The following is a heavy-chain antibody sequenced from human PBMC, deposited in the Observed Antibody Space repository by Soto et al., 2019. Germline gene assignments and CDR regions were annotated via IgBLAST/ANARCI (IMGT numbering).Heavy chain of an antibody. CDR1: GFTFSSYA. CDR2: ISYDGSNK. CDR3: ARSLGIVVVPAAGSYNWFDP. V-gene: IGHV3-30-3*01. J-gene: IGHJ5*02. D-gene: IGHD2-2*01. Sequence: LRLSCAASGFTFSSYAMHWVRQAPGKGLEWVAVISYDGSNKYYADSVKGRFTTSRDNSKNTLYLQMNSLRAEDTAVYYCARSLGIVVVPAAGSYNWFDPWGQGTLVTVSS.